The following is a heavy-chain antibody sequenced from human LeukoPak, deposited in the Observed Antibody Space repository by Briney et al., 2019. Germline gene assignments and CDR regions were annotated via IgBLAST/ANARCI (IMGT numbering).Heavy chain of an antibody. CDR3: ARDRRYDSSGYYFDY. D-gene: IGHD3-22*01. V-gene: IGHV1-69*04. Sequence: SVKVSCKASGGTFSSYAISWVRQAPGQGLEWMGRIIPILGIANYAQKFQGRVTITADKSTSTAYMELSSLRSEDTAVYYCARDRRYDSSGYYFDYWGQGTLVTVSS. J-gene: IGHJ4*02. CDR1: GGTFSSYA. CDR2: IIPILGIA.